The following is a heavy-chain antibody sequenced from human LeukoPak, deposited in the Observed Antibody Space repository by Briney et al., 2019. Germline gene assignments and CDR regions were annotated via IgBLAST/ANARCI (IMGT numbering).Heavy chain of an antibody. Sequence: GSLRLSCAASGFTFSSYSMNWVRQAPGKGLEWVAVISYDGSNKYYADSVKGRFTISRDNSKNTLYLQMNSLRAEDTAVYYCAKDNYDILTGYYSSPDYWGQGTLVTVSS. J-gene: IGHJ4*02. CDR2: ISYDGSNK. CDR1: GFTFSSYS. CDR3: AKDNYDILTGYYSSPDY. V-gene: IGHV3-30*18. D-gene: IGHD3-9*01.